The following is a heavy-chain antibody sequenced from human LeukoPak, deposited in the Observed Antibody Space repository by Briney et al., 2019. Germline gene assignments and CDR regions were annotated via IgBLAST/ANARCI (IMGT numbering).Heavy chain of an antibody. CDR3: ARDSPGYYYDSSGHRNWYFDL. CDR2: IYHSGST. J-gene: IGHJ2*01. CDR1: GGSISSGGYS. D-gene: IGHD3-22*01. V-gene: IGHV4-30-2*01. Sequence: SETLSLTCAVSGGSISSGGYSWSWIRQPPGKGLEWIGYIYHSGSTYYNPSLKSRVTISVDRSKNQFFLKLSSVTAADTAVYYCARDSPGYYYDSSGHRNWYFDLWGRGTLVTVSS.